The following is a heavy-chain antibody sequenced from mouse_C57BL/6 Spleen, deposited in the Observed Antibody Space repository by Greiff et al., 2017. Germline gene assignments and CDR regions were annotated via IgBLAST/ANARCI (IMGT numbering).Heavy chain of an antibody. CDR1: GYAFTNYL. V-gene: IGHV1-54*01. D-gene: IGHD1-1*01. Sequence: QVQLKQSGAELVRPGTSVKVSCKASGYAFTNYLIEWVKQRPGQGLEWIGVINPGSGGTNYNEKFKGKATLTADKSSSTAYMQLSSLTSEDSAVYFCARSDTTGVAFYYFDYWGQGTTLTVSS. CDR2: INPGSGGT. J-gene: IGHJ2*01. CDR3: ARSDTTGVAFYYFDY.